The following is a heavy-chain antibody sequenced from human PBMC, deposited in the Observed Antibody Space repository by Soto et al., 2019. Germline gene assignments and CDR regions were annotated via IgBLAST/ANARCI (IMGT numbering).Heavy chain of an antibody. CDR3: ALDSSRTPFDY. V-gene: IGHV3-23*01. CDR1: GFPFCSLG. J-gene: IGHJ4*02. D-gene: IGHD6-6*01. CDR2: ISGSGGST. Sequence: GGGLGPSCAAPGFPFCSLGLSWVRQAPGKGLEWVSAISGSGGSTYYADSVKGRFTISRDNSKNTLYLQMNSLRAEDTAVYYCALDSSRTPFDYWGQGTLVTVSS.